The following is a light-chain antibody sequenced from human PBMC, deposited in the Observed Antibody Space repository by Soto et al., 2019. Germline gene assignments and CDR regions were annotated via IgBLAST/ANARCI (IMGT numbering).Light chain of an antibody. Sequence: EIVLTQSPATVSLSRGERATLXXWASQSLSSYLAWYQQKPGQAPRLIXYDASNRANGIPARFSGSGSGTEFTLTISSLQSEDFAVYYCQQYNNWPPWTFGQGTKVDIK. CDR2: DAS. J-gene: IGKJ1*01. V-gene: IGKV3-11*01. CDR3: QQYNNWPPWT. CDR1: QSLSSY.